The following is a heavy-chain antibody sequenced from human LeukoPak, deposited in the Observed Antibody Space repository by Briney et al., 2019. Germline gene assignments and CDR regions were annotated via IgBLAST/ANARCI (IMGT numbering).Heavy chain of an antibody. CDR2: ISYDGSNK. CDR3: AKGEDIVVVPADAGDYDYYYYGMDV. D-gene: IGHD2-2*01. CDR1: GFTFSFYG. J-gene: IGHJ6*02. V-gene: IGHV3-30*18. Sequence: PGGSLRLSCGASGFTFSFYGMHWVRQVPGKGLEWVALISYDGSNKYYADSVKGRFTISRDNSRNTLYLQMNRLRAEDTAVYYCAKGEDIVVVPADAGDYDYYYYGMDVWGQGTTVTVSS.